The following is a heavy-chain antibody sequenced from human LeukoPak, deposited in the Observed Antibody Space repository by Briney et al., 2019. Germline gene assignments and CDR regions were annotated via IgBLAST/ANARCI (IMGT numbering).Heavy chain of an antibody. V-gene: IGHV3-23*01. CDR1: GFTFSSYA. D-gene: IGHD3-22*01. CDR3: AKDVGRYHDSSGYYGY. Sequence: PGGSLRLSCAASGFTFSSYAIHWVRQAPGKGLEWVSAVSGSGGTTHYADSAKGRFTISRDNSKNTLYLQMNSLRAEDTAVYYCAKDVGRYHDSSGYYGYWGQGTLVTVSS. CDR2: VSGSGGTT. J-gene: IGHJ4*02.